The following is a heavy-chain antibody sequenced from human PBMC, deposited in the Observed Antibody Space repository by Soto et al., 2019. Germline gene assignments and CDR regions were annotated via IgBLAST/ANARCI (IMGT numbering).Heavy chain of an antibody. CDR2: ISSSSSTI. Sequence: PGGSLRLSCAASGFTFGSYSMNWVRQAPGKGLEWVSYISSSSSTIYYADSVKGRFTISRDNAKNSLYLQMNSLRDEDTAVYYCARGLPRRDGYSDFDYWGQGTLVTVS. D-gene: IGHD4-4*01. J-gene: IGHJ4*02. V-gene: IGHV3-48*02. CDR3: ARGLPRRDGYSDFDY. CDR1: GFTFGSYS.